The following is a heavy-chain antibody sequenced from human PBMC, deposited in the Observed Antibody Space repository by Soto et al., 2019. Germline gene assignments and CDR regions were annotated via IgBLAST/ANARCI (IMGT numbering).Heavy chain of an antibody. CDR3: ARGRYGDY. D-gene: IGHD1-1*01. J-gene: IGHJ4*02. CDR1: GYTFTSYG. V-gene: IGHV1-18*01. CDR2: ISAHNGNT. Sequence: QVHLVQSGAEVKKPGASVKVSCKASGYTFTSYGITWVRQAPGQGLEWMGWISAHNGNTDYAQKLQGRVIVTRDTSTSTAPRELMSLISEETAVYYCARGRYGDYWGQGALVTVSS.